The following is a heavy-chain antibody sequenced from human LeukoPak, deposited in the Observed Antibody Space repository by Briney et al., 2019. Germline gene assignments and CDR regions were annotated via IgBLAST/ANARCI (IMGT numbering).Heavy chain of an antibody. CDR1: GFTVSSNY. CDR3: ARARYYDILTPDY. V-gene: IGHV3-53*01. Sequence: GGSLRLSCAASGFTVSSNYMSWVRQAPGKGLEWVSVIYSGGSTYYADSVKGRFTISRDNSKNTLYLQMNSLRAEDTAVYYCARARYYDILTPDYWGQGTLVTVSS. D-gene: IGHD3-9*01. CDR2: IYSGGST. J-gene: IGHJ4*02.